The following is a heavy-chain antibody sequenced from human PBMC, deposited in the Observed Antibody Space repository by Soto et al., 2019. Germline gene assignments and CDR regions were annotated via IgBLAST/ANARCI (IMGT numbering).Heavy chain of an antibody. Sequence: QVQLVQSGAEVKKPGSSVKVSCKASGGTFSSYTISWVRQAPGQGLEWMGRIIPILGIANYAQKFQGRVTITADKSTSTAYMELSSLRSEDTAVYYCARDRMVRGVIGGMDVWGQGTTVTVSS. CDR3: ARDRMVRGVIGGMDV. CDR1: GGTFSSYT. J-gene: IGHJ6*02. V-gene: IGHV1-69*08. D-gene: IGHD3-10*01. CDR2: IIPILGIA.